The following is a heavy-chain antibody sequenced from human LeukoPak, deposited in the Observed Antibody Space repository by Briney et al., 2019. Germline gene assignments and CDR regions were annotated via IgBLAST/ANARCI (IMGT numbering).Heavy chain of an antibody. J-gene: IGHJ4*02. Sequence: PGGSLRLSCAASGFTFSRSALSWVRQAPGKGLEYVSAISVSGGSAYYADSVKGRFTISRDNSKNTLYLQMNSLRAEDTAVYYCAKMSSSSPPYYFDYWGQGTLVTVSS. V-gene: IGHV3-23*01. D-gene: IGHD6-13*01. CDR1: GFTFSRSA. CDR2: ISVSGGSA. CDR3: AKMSSSSPPYYFDY.